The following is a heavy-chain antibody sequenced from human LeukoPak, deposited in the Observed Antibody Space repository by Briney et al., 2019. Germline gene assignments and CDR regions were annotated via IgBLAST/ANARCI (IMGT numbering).Heavy chain of an antibody. Sequence: ASVKVSCKASGYTFTSYDINWVRQATGQGLEWMGWMNPNSGNTGYAQKFQGRVTITRNTSISTAYMELSSLGSEDTAVYYCARGGTGPRRYYYYMDVWGKGTTVTVSS. CDR2: MNPNSGNT. CDR3: ARGGTGPRRYYYYMDV. J-gene: IGHJ6*03. V-gene: IGHV1-8*03. CDR1: GYTFTSYD. D-gene: IGHD1-1*01.